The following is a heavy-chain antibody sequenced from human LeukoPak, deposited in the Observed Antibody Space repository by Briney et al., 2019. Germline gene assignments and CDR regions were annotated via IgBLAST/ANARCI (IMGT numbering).Heavy chain of an antibody. D-gene: IGHD3-10*01. Sequence: PGGSLRLSCAASGFTFSSYAMHWVRQAPGKGLEWVAVISYDGSNKYYADPVKGRFTISRDNSKNTLYLQMNSLRAEDTAVYYCARGGERPRGYYYGMDVWGKGTTVTVSS. V-gene: IGHV3-30-3*01. CDR1: GFTFSSYA. CDR2: ISYDGSNK. J-gene: IGHJ6*04. CDR3: ARGGERPRGYYYGMDV.